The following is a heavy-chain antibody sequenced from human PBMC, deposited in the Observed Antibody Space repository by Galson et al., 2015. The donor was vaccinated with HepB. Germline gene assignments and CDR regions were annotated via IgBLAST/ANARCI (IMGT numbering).Heavy chain of an antibody. CDR3: ARAPLVIVPAATTGTLAVYYYMDV. Sequence: SVKVSCKASGGTFSSYAISWVRQAPGQGLEWMGGIIPIFGTANYAQKFQGRVTITADESTSTAYMELSSLRSEDTAVYYCARAPLVIVPAATTGTLAVYYYMDVWGKGTTVTVSS. J-gene: IGHJ6*03. CDR2: IIPIFGTA. CDR1: GGTFSSYA. V-gene: IGHV1-69*13. D-gene: IGHD2-2*01.